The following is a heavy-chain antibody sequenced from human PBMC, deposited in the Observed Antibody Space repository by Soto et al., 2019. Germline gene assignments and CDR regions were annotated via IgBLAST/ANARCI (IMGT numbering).Heavy chain of an antibody. Sequence: AETLSLTCSVSGGSISKFYWSWIRKTAGKGLEWMGRVYATGTTDYNPSLRSRVAMSVDISRKTFSLRLTSVTAADTGMYYCVRDGSKTLRDWFDPWGQGKLVTVSS. CDR3: VRDGSKTLRDWFDP. CDR1: GGSISKFY. J-gene: IGHJ5*02. CDR2: VYATGTT. V-gene: IGHV4-4*07. D-gene: IGHD3-10*01.